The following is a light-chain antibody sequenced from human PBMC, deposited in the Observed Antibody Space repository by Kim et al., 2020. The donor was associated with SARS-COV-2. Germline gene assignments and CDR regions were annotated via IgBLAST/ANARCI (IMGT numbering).Light chain of an antibody. CDR3: ATWDGSLDVWM. Sequence: QGVTISCSGSSSNIGSKTVNWYQQFPGTAPQLLIDTDDRRPSGVSDRVSCSKSGTSASLAISALRSEDEADYYCATWDGSLDVWMFGGGTKLTVL. CDR2: TDD. CDR1: SSNIGSKT. J-gene: IGLJ3*02. V-gene: IGLV1-44*01.